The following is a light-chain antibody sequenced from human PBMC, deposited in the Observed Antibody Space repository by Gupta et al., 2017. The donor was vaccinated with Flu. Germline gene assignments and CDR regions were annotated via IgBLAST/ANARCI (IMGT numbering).Light chain of an antibody. V-gene: IGLV2-23*02. CDR2: EVT. CDR1: GSCCGSSNF. J-gene: IGLJ2*01. Sequence: TGSCCGSSNFVSWYKQHPGKAPRLMISEVTKRRSGVSSRFFGSKSGNTASLTISGLQAEDESDYYCCSYAGSSSVIFGGGTKLTVL. CDR3: CSYAGSSSVI.